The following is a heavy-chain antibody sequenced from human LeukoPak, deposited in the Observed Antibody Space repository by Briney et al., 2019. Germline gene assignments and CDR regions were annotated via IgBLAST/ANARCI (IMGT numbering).Heavy chain of an antibody. J-gene: IGHJ4*02. V-gene: IGHV4-39*07. CDR3: ARNTYYDFWSGQDPTPKNFDY. D-gene: IGHD3-3*01. CDR1: GGSISSSSYY. CDR2: IYYSGST. Sequence: SETLSLTCTVSGGSISSSSYYWGWIRQPPGKGLEWIGSIYYSGSTYYNPSLKSRVTISVDTSKNQFSLKLSSVTAADTAVYYCARNTYYDFWSGQDPTPKNFDYWGQGTLVTVSS.